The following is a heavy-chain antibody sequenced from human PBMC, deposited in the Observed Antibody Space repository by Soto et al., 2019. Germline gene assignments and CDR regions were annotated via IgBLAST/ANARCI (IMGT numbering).Heavy chain of an antibody. CDR1: GFTFSSYA. D-gene: IGHD4-4*01. CDR3: AKDLATTVTTRGFGYYYGMDV. V-gene: IGHV3-23*01. J-gene: IGHJ6*02. Sequence: GGSLRLSCAASGFTFSSYAMSWVRQAPGKGLEWVSAISGSGGSTYYADSVKGRFTISRYNSKNTLYLQMNSLRAEDTAVYYCAKDLATTVTTRGFGYYYGMDVWGQGTTVTVSS. CDR2: ISGSGGST.